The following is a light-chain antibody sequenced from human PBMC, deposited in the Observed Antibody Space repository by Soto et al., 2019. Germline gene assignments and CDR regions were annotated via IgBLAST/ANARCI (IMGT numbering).Light chain of an antibody. V-gene: IGLV1-44*01. CDR3: AAWDDSLNGVV. CDR1: SSNIGSNT. CDR2: NNN. Sequence: QSVLTQPPSASGTPGQRVTISCSGSSSNIGSNTVNWYQQLPGSAPKLLIYNNNQRPSGVPDRFSGSESGTSASLAISGLQSEDEADYYCAAWDDSLNGVVFGGGT. J-gene: IGLJ2*01.